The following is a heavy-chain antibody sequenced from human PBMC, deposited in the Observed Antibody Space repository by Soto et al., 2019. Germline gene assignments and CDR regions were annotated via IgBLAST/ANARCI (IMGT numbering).Heavy chain of an antibody. J-gene: IGHJ4*02. CDR1: GFTFSSYA. Sequence: GESLKISCAASGFTFSSYAMSWVRQAPGKGLEWVSAISGSGGSTYYADSVKGRFTISRDNSKNTLYLQMNSLRAEDTAVYYCAKVDYYDSSGYYFDYWGQGTLVTVSS. CDR3: AKVDYYDSSGYYFDY. V-gene: IGHV3-23*01. CDR2: ISGSGGST. D-gene: IGHD3-22*01.